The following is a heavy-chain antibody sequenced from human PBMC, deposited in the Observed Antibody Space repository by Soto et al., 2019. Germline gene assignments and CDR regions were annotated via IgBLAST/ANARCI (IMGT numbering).Heavy chain of an antibody. CDR2: IKQDGSEK. V-gene: IGHV3-7*05. D-gene: IGHD3-9*01. J-gene: IGHJ4*02. CDR3: AGGTGWLSDS. Sequence: EAHLVESGGGLVQPGGSLRLSCAASGFNFNTYWMSWVRQAPGKGLEWVAIIKQDGSEKLYVDSLEGRFTISRDNAKKSLYLQMDRLRVDDTALYYCAGGTGWLSDSWGQGTLVIVSS. CDR1: GFNFNTYW.